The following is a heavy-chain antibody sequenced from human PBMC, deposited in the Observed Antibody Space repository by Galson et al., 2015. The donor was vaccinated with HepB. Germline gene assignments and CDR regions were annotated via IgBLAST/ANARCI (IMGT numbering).Heavy chain of an antibody. D-gene: IGHD3-10*01. CDR1: GFTFSSYW. CDR3: ARSLGFGEGLDY. V-gene: IGHV3-74*01. CDR2: INSDGSST. Sequence: SLRLSCAASGFTFSSYWMHWVRQAPGKGLVWVSRINSDGSSTSYADSVKGRFTISRDNAKNTLYLQMNSLRAEDTAVYYCARSLGFGEGLDYWGQGTLVTVSS. J-gene: IGHJ4*02.